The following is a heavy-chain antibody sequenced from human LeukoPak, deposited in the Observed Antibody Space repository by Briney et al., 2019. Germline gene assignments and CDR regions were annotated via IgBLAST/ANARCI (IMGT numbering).Heavy chain of an antibody. CDR2: IYYSGST. CDR1: GGSVSSANYY. Sequence: SETLSLTCSVSGGSVSSANYYWSWVRQPPGKGLEWIGYIYYSGSTTYNPSLKSRVTISVDTSKNQFSLKLTSVTAADTGVYYCVRHPRGGPYFDYWGQGTLVTVSS. J-gene: IGHJ4*02. CDR3: VRHPRGGPYFDY. V-gene: IGHV4-61*01. D-gene: IGHD3-16*01.